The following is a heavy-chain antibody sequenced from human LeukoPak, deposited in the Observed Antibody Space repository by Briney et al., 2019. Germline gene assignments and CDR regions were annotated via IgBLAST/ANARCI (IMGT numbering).Heavy chain of an antibody. CDR2: IYYSGST. Sequence: SETLSLTCTVSGGSISSYYWSWIRQPPGKGLEWIGYIYYSGSTNYNPSLKSRVTISVDTSKNQFSLKLSSVTAADTAVYYCATHTYYYGSGSLYYYNYGMDVWGQGTTVTVSS. V-gene: IGHV4-59*12. J-gene: IGHJ6*02. D-gene: IGHD3-10*01. CDR3: ATHTYYYGSGSLYYYNYGMDV. CDR1: GGSISSYY.